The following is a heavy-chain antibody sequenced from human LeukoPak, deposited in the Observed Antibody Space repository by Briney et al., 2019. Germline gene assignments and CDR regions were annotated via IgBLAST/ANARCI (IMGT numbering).Heavy chain of an antibody. CDR2: INHSGST. CDR1: GGSFSGYY. J-gene: IGHJ6*02. D-gene: IGHD2-8*01. V-gene: IGHV4-34*01. Sequence: SETLSLTCAVYGGSFSGYYWSWIRQPPGKGLEWIGEINHSGSTNYNPSLKSRVTISVDTSKNQFSLELSSVTAADTAVYYCARGTYCTNGVCYRPYYYYYGMDVWGQGTTVTVSS. CDR3: ARGTYCTNGVCYRPYYYYYGMDV.